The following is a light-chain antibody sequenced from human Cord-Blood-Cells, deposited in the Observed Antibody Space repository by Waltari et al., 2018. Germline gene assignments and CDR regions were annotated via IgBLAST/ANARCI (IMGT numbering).Light chain of an antibody. J-gene: IGLJ3*02. V-gene: IGLV2-23*01. CDR3: CSYAGSSTLV. Sequence: QSALTQPASVSGSPGQSITISCTGTSSDVGSYNLVSWYQQRPGKAPKLMIYEGSNRPSGFSTRFSGSKSGNTASRTSSGLQAEDEADYYCCSYAGSSTLVFGGGTKLTVL. CDR2: EGS. CDR1: SSDVGSYNL.